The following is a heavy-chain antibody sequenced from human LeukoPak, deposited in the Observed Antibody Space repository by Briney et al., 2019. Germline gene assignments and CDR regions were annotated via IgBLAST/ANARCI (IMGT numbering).Heavy chain of an antibody. V-gene: IGHV1-3*01. CDR1: GYTFTSYA. J-gene: IGHJ4*02. CDR2: INAGNGNT. Sequence: AASVKVSCKASGYTFTSYAMHWVRQAPGQRLEWMGWINAGNGNTKYSQKFQGRVTITRDTSASTAYMELSSLRSEDTAVYYCARDPLDNYDILTGYYTPTFDYWGQGTLVTVSS. D-gene: IGHD3-9*01. CDR3: ARDPLDNYDILTGYYTPTFDY.